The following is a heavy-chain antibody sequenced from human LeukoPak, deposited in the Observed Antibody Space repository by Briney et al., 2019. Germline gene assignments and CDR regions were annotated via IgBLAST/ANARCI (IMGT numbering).Heavy chain of an antibody. V-gene: IGHV3-23*01. CDR3: AKRDRPCSGDCSAPYYFDY. CDR2: VSSSGRNT. Sequence: GGSLRLSCAASGFTLSSYAMSWVRQAPGRGLEWVSSVSSSGRNTYYADSAKGRFTISRDNSENTVYLQVSSLRAEDTAVYYCAKRDRPCSGDCSAPYYFDYWGPGTLVTVSS. CDR1: GFTLSSYA. J-gene: IGHJ4*02. D-gene: IGHD2-21*02.